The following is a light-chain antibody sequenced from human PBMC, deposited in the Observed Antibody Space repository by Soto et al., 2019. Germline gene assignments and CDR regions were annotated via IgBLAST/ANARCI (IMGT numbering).Light chain of an antibody. CDR3: QQFDNSQWT. V-gene: IGKV3-20*01. CDR1: QSVHSRY. Sequence: LVLTQSPGTLSLSPGERATLSCLASQSVHSRYLSWYQQKVGQAPRLLIYGASSRATGIPDRFSGSGSGTDFTLTISRLEPEDFAVYYCQQFDNSQWTFGQGTKVDIK. CDR2: GAS. J-gene: IGKJ1*01.